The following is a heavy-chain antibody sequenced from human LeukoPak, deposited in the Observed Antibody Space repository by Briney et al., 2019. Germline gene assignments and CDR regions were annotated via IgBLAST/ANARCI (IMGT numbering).Heavy chain of an antibody. CDR1: GFTFSASA. CDR3: TRYTQDY. CDR2: IRSNSFSYAT. Sequence: GGSLRLSCAASGFTFSASAIHWVRQAPGKGLEWVGHIRSNSFSYATAYAASVKGRFTISRDDSKDTAYLQMNSLKTEDTAVYYCTRYTQDYWGQGTLVTVSS. V-gene: IGHV3-73*01. J-gene: IGHJ4*02.